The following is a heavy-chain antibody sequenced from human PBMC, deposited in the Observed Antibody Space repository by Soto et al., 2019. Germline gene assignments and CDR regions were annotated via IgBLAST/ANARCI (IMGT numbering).Heavy chain of an antibody. D-gene: IGHD6-19*01. Sequence: GGSLRLSCAASGFTFSSYAMSWVRQAPGKGLEWVSAISGSGAGTYYADSVKGRFTISRDNSKNRLYLQMNSLRVEDTAVYYCAKDRIAVAGPPDYWGQGTLVTVSS. CDR1: GFTFSSYA. CDR2: ISGSGAGT. V-gene: IGHV3-23*01. CDR3: AKDRIAVAGPPDY. J-gene: IGHJ4*02.